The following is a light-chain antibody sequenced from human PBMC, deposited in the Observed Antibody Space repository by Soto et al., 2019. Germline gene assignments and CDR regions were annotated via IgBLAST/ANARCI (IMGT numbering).Light chain of an antibody. CDR2: RAS. CDR3: QHYNNWPPWT. J-gene: IGKJ1*01. CDR1: QSVSSN. V-gene: IGKV3-15*01. Sequence: EIVMTQSPATLSVSPGERATLSCRASQSVSSNLAWYQQKPGQAPRLLIYRASTRATGIPARFSGSGSGTEFTLTISSLKSEDFAVYYCQHYNNWPPWTFGQGTKVEIK.